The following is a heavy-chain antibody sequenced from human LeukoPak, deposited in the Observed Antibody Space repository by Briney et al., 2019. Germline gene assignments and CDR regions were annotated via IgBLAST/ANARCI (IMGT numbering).Heavy chain of an antibody. V-gene: IGHV1-18*01. CDR2: ISAYNGNT. Sequence: ASVKVSCKASGYTFTSYGISWVRQAPGQGLEWMGWISAYNGNTNYAQKFQGRVTMTRDTSTSTVYMELSSLRSEDTAVYYCARDTRGLPHWGQGTLVTVSS. CDR3: ARDTRGLPH. CDR1: GYTFTSYG. J-gene: IGHJ4*02. D-gene: IGHD4-11*01.